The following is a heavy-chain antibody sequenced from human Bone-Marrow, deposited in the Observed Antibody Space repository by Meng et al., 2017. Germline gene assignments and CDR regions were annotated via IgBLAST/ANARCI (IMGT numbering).Heavy chain of an antibody. V-gene: IGHV3-23*01. Sequence: GESLKISCAASGFTFSSYAMSWVRQAPGKGLEWVSAISGSGGSTYYADSVKGRFTISRDNSKNTLYLQMNSLRAEDTAVYYCAKALEQWLVPSDAFDIWGQGTMVTVSS. D-gene: IGHD6-19*01. CDR3: AKALEQWLVPSDAFDI. CDR1: GFTFSSYA. CDR2: ISGSGGST. J-gene: IGHJ3*02.